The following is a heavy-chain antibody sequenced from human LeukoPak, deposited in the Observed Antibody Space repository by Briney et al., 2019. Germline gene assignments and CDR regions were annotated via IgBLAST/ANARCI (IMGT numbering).Heavy chain of an antibody. D-gene: IGHD2-2*01. V-gene: IGHV1-18*01. CDR1: RYTFPSYD. CDR2: ISPYNGKA. Sequence: ASVKVSCKASRYTFPSYDISWVRQAPGQGLEWLGWISPYNGKANYAQKFQGRVSMTTDTSTKTVYMELRSLRSDDTAVYYCARIVVVPPTIVEGEVFKWFDPWGQGTLVTVSS. CDR3: ARIVVVPPTIVEGEVFKWFDP. J-gene: IGHJ5*02.